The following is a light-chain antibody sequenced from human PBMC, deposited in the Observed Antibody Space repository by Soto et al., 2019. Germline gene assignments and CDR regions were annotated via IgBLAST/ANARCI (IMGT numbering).Light chain of an antibody. CDR2: EVI. CDR1: SSDVGGYNY. CDR3: SSYAGSNIYV. J-gene: IGLJ1*01. V-gene: IGLV2-8*01. Sequence: QSALTQPPSASGSPGQSVTISCTGTSSDVGGYNYVSWYQQHPGKAPKLMIYEVIKRPSGVLYRFSGSKSGNTASLTVSGLQAEDEADYYCSSYAGSNIYVFGTGTKVTVL.